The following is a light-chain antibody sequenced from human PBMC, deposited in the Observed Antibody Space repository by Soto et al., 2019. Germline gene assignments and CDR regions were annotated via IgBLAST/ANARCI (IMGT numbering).Light chain of an antibody. J-gene: IGKJ4*01. Sequence: EIVLTQSPGTLSSPAGDRAPLHWSPSQSISSSYLAWYQQQSRQAPPLLIYGASSRATGIPDRFSGSGSGTDFTLTIRRMEPEDFAVYYCQQYGSSPLTFGGGTKVDIK. CDR1: QSISSSY. CDR3: QQYGSSPLT. V-gene: IGKV3-20*01. CDR2: GAS.